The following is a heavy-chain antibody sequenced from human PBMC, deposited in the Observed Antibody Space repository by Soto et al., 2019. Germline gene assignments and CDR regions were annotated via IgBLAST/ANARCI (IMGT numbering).Heavy chain of an antibody. CDR1: GYTFTSYG. D-gene: IGHD3-3*01. V-gene: IGHV1-8*02. Sequence: ASVKVSCKASGYTFTSYGISWVRQAPGQGLEWMGWMNPNSGNTGYAQKFQGRVTMTRNTSISTAYMELSSLRSEDTAVYYCARMSGNQRAFDIWGQGTMVTVSS. CDR3: ARMSGNQRAFDI. CDR2: MNPNSGNT. J-gene: IGHJ3*02.